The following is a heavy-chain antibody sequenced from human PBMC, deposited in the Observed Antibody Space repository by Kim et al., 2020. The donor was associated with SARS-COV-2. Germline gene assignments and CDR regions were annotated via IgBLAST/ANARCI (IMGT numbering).Heavy chain of an antibody. CDR1: GGSFSGYY. Sequence: SETLSLTCAVYGGSFSGYYWSWIRQPPGKGLEWIGEINHSGSTNYNPSLKSRVTISVDTSKNQFSLKLSSVTAADTAVYYCARGPAAGSSRYNWNYVPWFDPWGQGTLVTVSS. J-gene: IGHJ5*02. CDR3: ARGPAAGSSRYNWNYVPWFDP. CDR2: INHSGST. V-gene: IGHV4-34*01. D-gene: IGHD1-7*01.